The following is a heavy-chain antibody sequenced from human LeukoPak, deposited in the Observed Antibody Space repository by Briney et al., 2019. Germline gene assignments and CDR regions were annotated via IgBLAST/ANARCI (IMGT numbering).Heavy chain of an antibody. Sequence: GGSLRLSCAASGFTFSSYATNWVRQAPGKGLEWVSAISGSGGSTYYADSVKGRFTISRDNSKNTLYLQMNSLRAEDTAVYFCAKRYYQDSSGYLGSIDYWGQGTLVTVSS. CDR3: AKRYYQDSSGYLGSIDY. D-gene: IGHD3-22*01. J-gene: IGHJ4*02. CDR2: ISGSGGST. V-gene: IGHV3-23*01. CDR1: GFTFSSYA.